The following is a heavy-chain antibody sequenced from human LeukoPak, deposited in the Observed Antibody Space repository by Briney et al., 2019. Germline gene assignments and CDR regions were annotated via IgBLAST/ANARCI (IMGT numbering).Heavy chain of an antibody. CDR3: ARGVEPLAVYTLAY. Sequence: GSLRLSCAASGFTVITNDMTWLRQAPGKGLEWVSVLYSEVNPKYADPVQGRFTISTDNSKNSLYLEMNSLSPDDTAVYYCARGVEPLAVYTLAYWGQGTLVSVLS. D-gene: IGHD1-14*01. J-gene: IGHJ4*02. CDR1: GFTVITND. CDR2: LYSEVNP. V-gene: IGHV3-53*01.